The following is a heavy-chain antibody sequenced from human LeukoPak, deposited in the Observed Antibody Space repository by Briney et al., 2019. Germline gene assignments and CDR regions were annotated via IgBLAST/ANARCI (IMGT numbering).Heavy chain of an antibody. CDR1: GFTFSSYE. J-gene: IGHJ4*02. V-gene: IGHV3-48*03. CDR2: ISSSGSTI. CDR3: ARERPEIDY. Sequence: GGSPRLSCAASGFTFSSYEMNWVRQAPGKGLEWVSYISSSGSTISYADSVKGRFTISRDNAKNSLYLQMNSLRAEDTAVYYCARERPEIDYWGQGTLVTVSS.